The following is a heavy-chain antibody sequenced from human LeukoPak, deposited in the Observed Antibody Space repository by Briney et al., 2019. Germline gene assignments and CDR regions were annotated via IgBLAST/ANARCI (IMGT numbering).Heavy chain of an antibody. D-gene: IGHD4-17*01. J-gene: IGHJ4*02. Sequence: QAGGSLRLSCAASGFTVSSNYMSWVRQAPGKGLEWVSVIYSGGSTYYADSVKGRFTISRDNSKNTLYLQMNSLRAEDTAVYYCARAPYGDRVGPLDYWGQGTLVTVSS. CDR2: IYSGGST. CDR1: GFTVSSNY. CDR3: ARAPYGDRVGPLDY. V-gene: IGHV3-66*01.